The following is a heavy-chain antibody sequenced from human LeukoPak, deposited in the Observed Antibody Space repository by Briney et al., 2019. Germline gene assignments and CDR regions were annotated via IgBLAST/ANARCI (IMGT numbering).Heavy chain of an antibody. CDR1: GFPFSNYA. D-gene: IGHD2-21*01. J-gene: IGHJ4*02. Sequence: PGGSLRLSCAASGFPFSNYAMHWVRQAPGKGLEWVAVISYDGSKKYYAESVRGRFTISRDNSKNTLYLQMNSLRAEDTAVYYCARDPPGGDYLFDYWGQGTLVTVSS. V-gene: IGHV3-30-3*01. CDR2: ISYDGSKK. CDR3: ARDPPGGDYLFDY.